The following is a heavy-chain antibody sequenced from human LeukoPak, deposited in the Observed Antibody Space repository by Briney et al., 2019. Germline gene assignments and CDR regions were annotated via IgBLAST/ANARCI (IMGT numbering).Heavy chain of an antibody. D-gene: IGHD6-19*01. CDR3: AKPISGGLAVTADWFHP. J-gene: IGHJ5*01. V-gene: IGHV3-23*01. CDR2: INANSGTT. CDR1: GFAFSFYA. Sequence: GGSLRLSCAASGFAFSFYAMSWLRQPPGKGLECVSTINANSGTTSYAASVRGRFTISRDNSKNTLYLQVNTLRADDTATYYCAKPISGGLAVTADWFHPWGQGTLVVVSS.